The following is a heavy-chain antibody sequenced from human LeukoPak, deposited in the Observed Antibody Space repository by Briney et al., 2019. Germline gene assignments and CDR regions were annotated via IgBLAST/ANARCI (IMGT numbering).Heavy chain of an antibody. CDR2: VTTKPNNYAP. D-gene: IGHD6-19*01. CDR1: GFIFSGSD. J-gene: IGHJ4*02. Sequence: GGSLRLSCAASGFIFSGSDMHWVRQASGKGLEWVGRVTTKPNNYAPTYGASVKGRFTISRDDSANTAYLQMNSLKTEDTAVYYCTTYRSGHYWGQGTLVTVSS. V-gene: IGHV3-73*01. CDR3: TTYRSGHY.